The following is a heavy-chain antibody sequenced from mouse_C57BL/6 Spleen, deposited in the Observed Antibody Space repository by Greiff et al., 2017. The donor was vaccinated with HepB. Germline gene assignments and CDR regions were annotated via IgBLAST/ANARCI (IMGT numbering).Heavy chain of an antibody. CDR3: VRHEDDTFAY. CDR1: GFSFNTYA. CDR2: IRSKSNNYAT. J-gene: IGHJ3*01. Sequence: EVQLQESGGGLVQPKGSLKLSCAASGFSFNTYAMNWVRQAPGKGLEWVARIRSKSNNYATYYADSVKDRFTISRDDSESMLYLQMNNLKTEDTAMYYCVRHEDDTFAYWGQGTLVTVSA. V-gene: IGHV10-1*01.